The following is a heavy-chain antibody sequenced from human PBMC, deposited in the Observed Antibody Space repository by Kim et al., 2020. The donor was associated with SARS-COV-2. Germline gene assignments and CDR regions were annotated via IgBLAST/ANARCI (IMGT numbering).Heavy chain of an antibody. D-gene: IGHD6-6*01. J-gene: IGHJ6*02. CDR2: IIPIFGTA. CDR3: ARGGGIAARLSPYYYYYGMDV. CDR1: GGTFSSYA. Sequence: SVKVSCKASGGTFSSYAISWVRQAPGQGLEWMGGIIPIFGTANYAQKFQGRVTITADESTSTAYMELSSLRSEDTAVYYCARGGGIAARLSPYYYYYGMDVWGQGTTVTVSS. V-gene: IGHV1-69*13.